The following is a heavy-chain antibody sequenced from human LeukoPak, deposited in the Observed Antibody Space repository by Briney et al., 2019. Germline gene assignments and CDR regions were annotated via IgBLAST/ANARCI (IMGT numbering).Heavy chain of an antibody. CDR1: GFSFSRYW. CDR2: INQDGSDK. CDR3: ARDPTYGIDGFDI. Sequence: GGSLRLSCAASGFSFSRYWMTWVRQAPGKGLEWVANINQDGSDKPYVDSVKGRFTISRDNAKNSLYLQMSSLRAEDTAVYYCARDPTYGIDGFDIWGQGTMVTVSS. D-gene: IGHD4-17*01. V-gene: IGHV3-7*01. J-gene: IGHJ3*02.